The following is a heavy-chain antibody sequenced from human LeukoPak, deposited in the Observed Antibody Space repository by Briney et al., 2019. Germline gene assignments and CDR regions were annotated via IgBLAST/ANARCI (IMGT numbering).Heavy chain of an antibody. V-gene: IGHV3-72*01. CDR3: AREVTLYYDFWSGYSGGAFDI. D-gene: IGHD3-3*01. CDR2: TRNRANSYTT. J-gene: IGHJ3*02. Sequence: PGGSLRLSCAASGFTLSDHYMDWVRQAPGKGLEWVGRTRNRANSYTTDYAASVKGRFTISRDDLKSSLYLQMNSLRTEDTAVYYCAREVTLYYDFWSGYSGGAFDIWGQGTMVTVSS. CDR1: GFTLSDHY.